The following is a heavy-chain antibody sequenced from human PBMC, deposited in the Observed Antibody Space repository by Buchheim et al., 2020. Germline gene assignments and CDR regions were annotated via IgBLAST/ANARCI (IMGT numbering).Heavy chain of an antibody. CDR2: INHSGST. J-gene: IGHJ4*02. CDR1: GGSFSGYY. Sequence: QVQLQQWGAGLLKPSETLSLTCAVYGGSFSGYYWSWIRQPPGKGLEWIGEINHSGSTNYNPSLKSRVTISVDTSKNQFSLKLSSVTAADTAVYYCARLNGARRITMVRGHFDYWDQGTL. D-gene: IGHD3-10*01. CDR3: ARLNGARRITMVRGHFDY. V-gene: IGHV4-34*01.